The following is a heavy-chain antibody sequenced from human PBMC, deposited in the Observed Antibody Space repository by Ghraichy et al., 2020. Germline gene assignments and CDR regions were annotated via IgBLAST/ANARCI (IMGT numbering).Heavy chain of an antibody. D-gene: IGHD4-17*01. CDR2: ISGSGGST. J-gene: IGHJ4*02. Sequence: GGSLRLSCAASGFTFSSYAMSWVRQAPGKGLEWVSAISGSGGSTYYADSVKGRFTISRDNSKNTLYLQMNSLRAEDTAVYYCAKDRTPHNTVTTHFDYWGQGTLVTVSS. V-gene: IGHV3-23*01. CDR3: AKDRTPHNTVTTHFDY. CDR1: GFTFSSYA.